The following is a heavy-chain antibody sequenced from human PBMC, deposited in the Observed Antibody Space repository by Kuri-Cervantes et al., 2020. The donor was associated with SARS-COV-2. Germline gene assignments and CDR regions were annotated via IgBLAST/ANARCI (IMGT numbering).Heavy chain of an antibody. V-gene: IGHV4-34*01. Sequence: GSLRLSCAVYGGSFSGYYWSWIRQPPGKGLEWIGEINHSGSTNYNPSLKSRVTISVDTSKNQFSLKLSSVTAADTAVYYCARGRSVFDPWGQGTLVTASS. CDR3: ARGRSVFDP. J-gene: IGHJ5*02. CDR1: GGSFSGYY. CDR2: INHSGST.